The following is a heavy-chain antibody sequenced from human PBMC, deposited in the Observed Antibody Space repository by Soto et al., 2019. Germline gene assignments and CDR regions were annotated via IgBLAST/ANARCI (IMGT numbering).Heavy chain of an antibody. Sequence: QVQLVQSGAEVKKPGASVKVSCKTPGYIFTRSHIHWVRQAPGQGLEWMAWINVYNGNTRYSQKFQGRLPLTRDTPGNTACRELTSVMADDTGVYDGATPQGYDDGLDAWGQGTRVTVSS. D-gene: IGHD3-16*01. CDR1: GYIFTRSH. V-gene: IGHV1-3*01. CDR2: INVYNGNT. J-gene: IGHJ4*02. CDR3: ATPQGYDDGLDA.